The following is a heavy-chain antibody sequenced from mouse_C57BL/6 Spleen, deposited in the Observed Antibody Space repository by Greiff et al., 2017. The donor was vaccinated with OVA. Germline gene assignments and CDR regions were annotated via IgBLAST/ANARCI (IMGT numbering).Heavy chain of an antibody. D-gene: IGHD2-1*01. J-gene: IGHJ2*01. CDR2: IYPGDGDT. Sequence: VQLQQSGAELVKPGASVKISCKASGYAFSSYWMNWVKQRPGKGLEWIGQIYPGDGDTYYTGKVKGKATLTADKSSSHAYMQISSLTSEDAAVYFCARGEIYYVNVFAYWGQGTTLTVSS. V-gene: IGHV1-80*01. CDR1: GYAFSSYW. CDR3: ARGEIYYVNVFAY.